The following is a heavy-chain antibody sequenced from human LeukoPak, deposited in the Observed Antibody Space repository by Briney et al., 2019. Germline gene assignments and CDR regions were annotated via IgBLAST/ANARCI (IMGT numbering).Heavy chain of an antibody. J-gene: IGHJ4*02. CDR3: VRDMGYYDKV. V-gene: IGHV3-74*01. CDR1: GFTFSTSW. D-gene: IGHD3-22*01. CDR2: INTDGNTR. Sequence: GGSLRLSCATSGFTFSTSWMHWVRQAPGKGLVWVSRINTDGNTRDYADSVKGRFTISRDNAKNTLYLQMNSLRAEDTAIYYCVRDMGYYDKVWGQGTLVTVSS.